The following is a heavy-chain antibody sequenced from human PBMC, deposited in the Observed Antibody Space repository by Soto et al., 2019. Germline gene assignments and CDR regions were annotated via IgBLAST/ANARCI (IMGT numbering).Heavy chain of an antibody. CDR2: INSDGSRT. CDR3: ARVLTGSWNWFDP. Sequence: EVQLVEFGGGLVQPGQSLRLSCAASGFTFSSYWMHWVRQAPGKGLVWVSRINSDGSRTNYADSVKGRFTVSRDNAKNTQYLQMNSLRAEDTAVYYCARVLTGSWNWFDPWGQGTLVTVSS. CDR1: GFTFSSYW. J-gene: IGHJ5*02. V-gene: IGHV3-74*01. D-gene: IGHD6-13*01.